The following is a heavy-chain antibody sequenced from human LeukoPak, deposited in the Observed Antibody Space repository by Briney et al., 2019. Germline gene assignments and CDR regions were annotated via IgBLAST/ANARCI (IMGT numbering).Heavy chain of an antibody. V-gene: IGHV1-2*02. CDR2: INPNSGGT. CDR1: GYTFTGYY. D-gene: IGHD3-16*01. CDR3: ARASFEGPTRFDP. J-gene: IGHJ5*02. Sequence: ASVKVSCNASGYTFTGYYMHWVRQAPGQGLEWMGWINPNSGGTNYAQKFQGRVTMTRDTSISTAYMELSRLRSDDTAVYYCARASFEGPTRFDPWGQGTLVTVSS.